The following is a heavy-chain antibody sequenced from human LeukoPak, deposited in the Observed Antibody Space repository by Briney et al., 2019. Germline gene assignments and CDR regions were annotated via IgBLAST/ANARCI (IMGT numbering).Heavy chain of an antibody. V-gene: IGHV3-74*01. CDR3: VRDGGGGYESFDY. CDR1: GFTFRGYW. CDR2: INSDGSNT. Sequence: GGALRLSCADSGFTFRGYWMRWVRQAPGKGLEWVSRINSDGSNTNDADSVKGRFTISRDNAKNTLYLQMNSLRAEDTALYYCVRDGGGGYESFDYWGQGTLVTVSS. J-gene: IGHJ4*02. D-gene: IGHD1-26*01.